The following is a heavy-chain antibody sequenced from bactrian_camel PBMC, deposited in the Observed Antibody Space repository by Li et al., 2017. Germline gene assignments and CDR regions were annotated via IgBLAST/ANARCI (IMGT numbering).Heavy chain of an antibody. CDR1: GLTHRANC. D-gene: IGHD1*01. Sequence: HVQLVESGGGSVQTGGSLTLSCSHSGLTHRANCIGWFREALGKGREGVAMITTGKDSTPFHADSVKGRFTLSRDRDNGKSTLTLQMNSLKIEDTAVYYCAAVCPRPGVLLGEDYSGKGTQVTVS. CDR2: ITTGKDSTP. V-gene: IGHV3S1*01. J-gene: IGHJ7*01.